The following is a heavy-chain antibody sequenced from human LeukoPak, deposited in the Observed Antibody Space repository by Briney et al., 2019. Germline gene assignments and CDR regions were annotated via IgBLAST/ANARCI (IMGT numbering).Heavy chain of an antibody. Sequence: GGSLRLSCAASGFTFSSYSMNWVRQAPGKGLEWVSSISDNGVTRYYADSVKGRFTISRDNSDNTVYLQMNSLRAEDTAIYYCAKAPAPYYYYYGMDVWGQGTAVTVSS. CDR1: GFTFSSYS. CDR3: AKAPAPYYYYYGMDV. J-gene: IGHJ6*02. V-gene: IGHV3-23*01. CDR2: ISDNGVTR.